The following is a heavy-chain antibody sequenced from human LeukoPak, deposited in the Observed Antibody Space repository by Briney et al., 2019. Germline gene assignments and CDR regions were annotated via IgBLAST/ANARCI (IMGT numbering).Heavy chain of an antibody. CDR2: ITDSGGTT. V-gene: IGHV3-23*01. D-gene: IGHD2-21*02. CDR1: GFTFGSYA. J-gene: IGHJ4*02. CDR3: AKSQGGVVTATVDF. Sequence: GGSLRLSCAASGFTFGSYAMSWVRQVPGKGLEWVSIITDSGGTTYYADSVKGRFTISRDNSKSTLYLQMDRLRAEDTAIYYCAKSQGGVVTATVDFWGQGTPVTVTS.